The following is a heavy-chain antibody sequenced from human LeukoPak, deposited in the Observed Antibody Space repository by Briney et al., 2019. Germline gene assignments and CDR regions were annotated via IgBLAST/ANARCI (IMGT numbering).Heavy chain of an antibody. Sequence: GGTLRLSCAASGFTFSSYGMSWVRQAPGKGLEWVSAISGSGGSTYYADSVKGRFTISRDNAKNSLYLQMNSLRAEDTAVYYCARDPGYGGNFGRYYYYMDVWGKGTTVTISS. D-gene: IGHD4-23*01. J-gene: IGHJ6*03. CDR1: GFTFSSYG. CDR2: ISGSGGST. V-gene: IGHV3-23*01. CDR3: ARDPGYGGNFGRYYYYMDV.